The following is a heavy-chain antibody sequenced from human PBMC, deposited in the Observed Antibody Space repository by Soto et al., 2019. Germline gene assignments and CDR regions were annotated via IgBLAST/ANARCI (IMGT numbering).Heavy chain of an antibody. Sequence: PSETLSLTCAVSGGSISSSSYYWGWIRQPPGKGLEWIGSIYYSGSTYYNPSLKSRVTISVDTSKNQFSLKLSSVTAADTAVYYCARHGYDFHYYWGQGTLVTVSS. D-gene: IGHD1-20*01. V-gene: IGHV4-39*01. CDR2: IYYSGST. CDR3: ARHGYDFHYY. J-gene: IGHJ4*02. CDR1: GGSISSSSYY.